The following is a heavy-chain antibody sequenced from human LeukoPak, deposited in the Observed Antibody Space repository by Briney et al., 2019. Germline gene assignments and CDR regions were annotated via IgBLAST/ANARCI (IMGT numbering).Heavy chain of an antibody. Sequence: GGSLRLSCAASGFTFSSYGMHWVRQAPGKGLEWVAVISYDGSNKYYADSVKGRFTISRDNSKNTLYLQMNSLRAEDTAVYYSAKMRGEYCSGGSCYGNWFDPWGQGTLVTVSS. CDR1: GFTFSSYG. CDR3: AKMRGEYCSGGSCYGNWFDP. V-gene: IGHV3-30*18. J-gene: IGHJ5*02. D-gene: IGHD2-15*01. CDR2: ISYDGSNK.